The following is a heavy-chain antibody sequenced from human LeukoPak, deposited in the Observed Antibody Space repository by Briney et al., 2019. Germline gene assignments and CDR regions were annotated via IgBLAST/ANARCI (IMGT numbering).Heavy chain of an antibody. J-gene: IGHJ6*03. D-gene: IGHD1-26*01. CDR1: GFTVSSNY. Sequence: GGSLRLSCAASGFTVSSNYMGWVRQAPGKGLEWVGFIRSKAYGGTTEYAASVKGRFTISRDDSKSIAYLQMNSLKTEDTAVYYCTRDLGGSYYYYYYMDVWGKGTTVTVSS. V-gene: IGHV3-49*04. CDR3: TRDLGGSYYYYYYMDV. CDR2: IRSKAYGGTT.